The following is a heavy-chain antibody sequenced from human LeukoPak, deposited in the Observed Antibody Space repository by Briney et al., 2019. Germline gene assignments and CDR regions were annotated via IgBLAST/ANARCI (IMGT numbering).Heavy chain of an antibody. CDR1: GGSISSYY. J-gene: IGHJ4*02. Sequence: SSETLSLTCTVSGGSISSYYWSWIRQPPGKGLEWIGYIYYSGSTNYNPSLKSRVTISVDTSKNQFSLKLSSVIAADTAVYYCARNPRYYFDYWGQGTLVTVSS. CDR3: ARNPRYYFDY. CDR2: IYYSGST. V-gene: IGHV4-59*08.